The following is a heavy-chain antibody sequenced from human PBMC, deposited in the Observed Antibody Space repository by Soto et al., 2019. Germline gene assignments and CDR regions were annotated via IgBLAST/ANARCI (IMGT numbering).Heavy chain of an antibody. V-gene: IGHV1-24*01. CDR3: ATHAGRYYDFWSGYLIFDY. CDR1: GYTLTELS. CDR2: FDPEDGET. D-gene: IGHD3-3*01. J-gene: IGHJ4*02. Sequence: ASVKVSCKVSGYTLTELSMHWVRQAPGKGLEWMGGFDPEDGETIYAQKFQGRVTMTEDTSTDTAYVELSSLRSEDTAVYYCATHAGRYYDFWSGYLIFDYWGQGTLVTVSS.